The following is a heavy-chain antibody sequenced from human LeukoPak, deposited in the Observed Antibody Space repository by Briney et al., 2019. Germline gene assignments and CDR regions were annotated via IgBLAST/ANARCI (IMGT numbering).Heavy chain of an antibody. Sequence: SETLSLTCTVSGGSIDTTSYYWSWIRQPVGQGLEWIGRIYPSGSTNYNPSLKGRLTLSVDKSKNQFSLDLTSVTAADTAIYYCASGAAAPLYYFDYWGQGSPVTVSS. CDR2: IYPSGST. CDR3: ASGAAAPLYYFDY. V-gene: IGHV4-61*02. D-gene: IGHD6-13*01. CDR1: GGSIDTTSYY. J-gene: IGHJ4*02.